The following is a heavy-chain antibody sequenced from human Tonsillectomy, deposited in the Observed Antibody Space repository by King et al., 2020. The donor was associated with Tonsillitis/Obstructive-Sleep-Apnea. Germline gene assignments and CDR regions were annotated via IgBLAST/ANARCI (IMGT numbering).Heavy chain of an antibody. D-gene: IGHD6-13*01. V-gene: IGHV4-39*01. Sequence: QLQESGPGLVKPSETLSLTCTVSGGSISSSSYYWSWIRQPPGKGLEWIGSIYYSGNTYYNPSLKSRVTISVDTSKNQFSLKLSPVTAADTAVYYCARLSMAAAGRSFDYWGQGTLVTVSS. CDR2: IYYSGNT. J-gene: IGHJ4*02. CDR1: GGSISSSSYY. CDR3: ARLSMAAAGRSFDY.